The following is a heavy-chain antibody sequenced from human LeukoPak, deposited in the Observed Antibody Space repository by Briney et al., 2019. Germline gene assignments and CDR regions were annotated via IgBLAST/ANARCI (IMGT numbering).Heavy chain of an antibody. D-gene: IGHD1-26*01. CDR1: GGSISSGSYY. CDR3: ARDSGSYYEGTMDV. Sequence: SETLSLTCTVSGGSISSGSYYWSWIRQPAGKGLEWIGRIYTSGSTNYNPSLKSRVTISVDTSKNQFSLKLSSVTAADTAVYYCARDSGSYYEGTMDVWSKGTTVTVSS. CDR2: IYTSGST. V-gene: IGHV4-61*02. J-gene: IGHJ6*03.